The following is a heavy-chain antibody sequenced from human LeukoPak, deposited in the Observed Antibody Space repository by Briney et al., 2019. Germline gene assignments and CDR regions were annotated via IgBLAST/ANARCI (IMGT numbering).Heavy chain of an antibody. J-gene: IGHJ3*02. CDR2: IGTAGDT. Sequence: PGGSLRLSCAASGFTFSSYDMPWVRQATGKGLEWVSAIGTAGDTYYPGSVKGRFTISRENAKNSLYLQMNSLRAGDTAVYYCARAEGDDAFDIWGQGTMVTVSS. CDR3: ARAEGDDAFDI. D-gene: IGHD3-16*01. CDR1: GFTFSSYD. V-gene: IGHV3-13*01.